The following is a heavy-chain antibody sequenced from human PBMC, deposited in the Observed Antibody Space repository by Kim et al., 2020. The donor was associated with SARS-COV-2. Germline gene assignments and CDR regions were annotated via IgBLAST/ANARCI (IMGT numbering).Heavy chain of an antibody. D-gene: IGHD6-19*01. V-gene: IGHV4-39*01. Sequence: SETLSLTCTVSGGSITSGSYYWGWIRQPPGKGLEWIANIYYRGTTYYNPSLKSRVTISVDTSKSQFSLNLSSVTAADTAVYYCARQEYSSGWSHYYGMDVWGQGTTVTVSS. CDR3: ARQEYSSGWSHYYGMDV. CDR2: IYYRGTT. CDR1: GGSITSGSYY. J-gene: IGHJ6*02.